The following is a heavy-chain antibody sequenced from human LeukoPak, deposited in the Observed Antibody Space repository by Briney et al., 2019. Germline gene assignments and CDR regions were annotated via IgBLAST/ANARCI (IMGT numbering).Heavy chain of an antibody. Sequence: EASVKVSCKASGYAFTSYYMHWVRQAPGQGLEWMGIINPSGGSTSYAQKFQGRVTMTRDTSTSTVYMELSSLRSEDTAVYYCARDRIWDGSGSWGQGTLVTVSS. D-gene: IGHD3-10*01. CDR1: GYAFTSYY. CDR3: ARDRIWDGSGS. CDR2: INPSGGST. J-gene: IGHJ4*02. V-gene: IGHV1-46*01.